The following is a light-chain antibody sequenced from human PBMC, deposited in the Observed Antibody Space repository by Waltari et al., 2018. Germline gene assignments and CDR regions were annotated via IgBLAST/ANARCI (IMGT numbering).Light chain of an antibody. J-gene: IGKJ2*01. V-gene: IGKV1-5*03. CDR3: QQYDSESYT. CDR1: ESISIW. Sequence: DIQMTQSHSTLSASVGDKVTITCRAKESISIWLAWYQHKPGTAPKLLIYRASTLERGVPSRFSGAGSGTEFTLTISSLQPDDFATYYCQQYDSESYTFGQGTKLEIK. CDR2: RAS.